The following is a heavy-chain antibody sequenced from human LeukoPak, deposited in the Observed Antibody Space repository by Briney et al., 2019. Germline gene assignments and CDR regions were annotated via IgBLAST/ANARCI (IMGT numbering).Heavy chain of an antibody. CDR1: GFTFSSYG. CDR2: IWYDGSNK. Sequence: PGGSLRLSCAASGFTFSSYGMHWVRQAPGKGLEWVAVIWYDGSNKYYADSVKGRFTISRDNSKNTLYLQMNSLRAEDTAVYYCARDTYSSGRYGYDYWGQGTLVTVSS. D-gene: IGHD6-19*01. CDR3: ARDTYSSGRYGYDY. V-gene: IGHV3-33*01. J-gene: IGHJ4*02.